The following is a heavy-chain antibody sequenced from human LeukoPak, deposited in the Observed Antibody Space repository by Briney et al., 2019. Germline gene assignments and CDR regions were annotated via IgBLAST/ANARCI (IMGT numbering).Heavy chain of an antibody. CDR1: GGSISSGDYY. Sequence: SETLSLTCTVSGGSISSGDYYWSWVRQPPGKGLEWIGSIYYSGSTYYNPSLKSRVTISVDTSKNQFSLKLSSVTAADTAVYYCARHRRYAFDIWGQGTMVTVSS. V-gene: IGHV4-39*01. CDR3: ARHRRYAFDI. J-gene: IGHJ3*02. CDR2: IYYSGST.